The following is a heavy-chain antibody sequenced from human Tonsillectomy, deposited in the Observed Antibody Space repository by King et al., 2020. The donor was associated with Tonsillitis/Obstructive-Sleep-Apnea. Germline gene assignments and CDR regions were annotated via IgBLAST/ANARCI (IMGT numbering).Heavy chain of an antibody. CDR3: ARHAVDISNWGVDY. J-gene: IGHJ4*02. CDR1: GYSFTTYW. CDR2: IYPDDSDI. V-gene: IGHV5-51*01. D-gene: IGHD2-2*03. Sequence: VQLVESGAEVKKPGESLKISCKGSGYSFTTYWIGWVRQMPEKGLEWMGIIYPDDSDIRYSPSFQGQVTISADKSISTAYLQWSSLKASDTAIYYCARHAVDISNWGVDYWGQGTLVTVSS.